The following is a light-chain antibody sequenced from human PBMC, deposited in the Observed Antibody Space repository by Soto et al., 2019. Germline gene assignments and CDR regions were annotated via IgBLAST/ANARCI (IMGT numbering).Light chain of an antibody. CDR2: DAS. CDR3: QQRSNWLWT. V-gene: IGKV3-11*01. CDR1: QSVSSY. J-gene: IGKJ1*01. Sequence: EIVLTQSPATLSLSPGERATLSCRASQSVSSYLAWYQQKPGQAPRLLIYDASNRATGIPARFSGSGYGTDFTLTISSLAPEDFAVYYCQQRSNWLWTFGQGTKVEIK.